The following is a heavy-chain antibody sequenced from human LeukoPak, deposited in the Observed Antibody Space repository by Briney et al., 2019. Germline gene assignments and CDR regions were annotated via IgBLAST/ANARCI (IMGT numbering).Heavy chain of an antibody. V-gene: IGHV3-13*01. J-gene: IGHJ4*02. CDR2: IGHVGDT. D-gene: IGHD1-26*01. CDR3: AALGDSIY. CDR1: GFAFSSYD. Sequence: GGSLRLSRAASGFAFSSYDMHWVRQVSGKGLEWVSAIGHVGDTYYADSVKGRFTIPTEDAKNYFFLQMNSLRAGDTAVYFCAALGDSIYWGQGTLVIVSS.